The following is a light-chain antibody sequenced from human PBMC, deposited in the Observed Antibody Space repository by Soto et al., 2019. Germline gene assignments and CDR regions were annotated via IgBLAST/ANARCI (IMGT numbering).Light chain of an antibody. CDR2: GAS. J-gene: IGKJ1*01. Sequence: EIVLTQSPGTLSLSPGERATLSCRASQSVSSSYLAWYQQKPGQAPRPLIYGASSMATGIPDRFSGSGSGTHFTLTTSRLEPEDFAVYYCQQYGSSPWTFGQGTKVEIK. CDR1: QSVSSSY. CDR3: QQYGSSPWT. V-gene: IGKV3-20*01.